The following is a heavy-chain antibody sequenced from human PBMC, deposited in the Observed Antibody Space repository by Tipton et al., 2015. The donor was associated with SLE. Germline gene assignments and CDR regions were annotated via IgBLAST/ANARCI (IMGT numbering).Heavy chain of an antibody. D-gene: IGHD1-26*01. CDR2: INWNGGTT. CDR3: AREREGAFDI. J-gene: IGHJ3*02. CDR1: GFTVSSNY. V-gene: IGHV3-20*04. Sequence: SLRLSCAASGFTVSSNYMSWVRQAPGKGLEWVSGINWNGGTTGYADAVKGRFTISSDNAKNSLYLQMNSLRDEDTALYYCAREREGAFDIWGQGTMVTISS.